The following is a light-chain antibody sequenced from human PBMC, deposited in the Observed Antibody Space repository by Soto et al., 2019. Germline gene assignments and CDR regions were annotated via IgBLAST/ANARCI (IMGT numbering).Light chain of an antibody. V-gene: IGKV1-39*01. CDR3: QQSYSNHLT. Sequence: DIQMTQSPSSLSASVGDRVTITCRASQSISSYLNWYQQKPGKAPKLLIYAASSLQSGVPSRFSGSGSGTDFTLTISSLQPEDFATYYCQQSYSNHLTFGGGTKVEIK. CDR2: AAS. CDR1: QSISSY. J-gene: IGKJ4*01.